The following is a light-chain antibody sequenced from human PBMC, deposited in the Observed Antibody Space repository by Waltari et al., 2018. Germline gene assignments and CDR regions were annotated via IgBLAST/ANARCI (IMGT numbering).Light chain of an antibody. V-gene: IGLV2-11*01. J-gene: IGLJ1*01. Sequence: QSALTQPRSVSGSHGQSVTISCIGTSSDVGGYNYVSWYQQYPGKAPRVVIYDVSKRPSGVPDRFSGSKSGNTASLTISGLQAEDEADYYCCSYAGAYTFVFGTGTKVTVL. CDR1: SSDVGGYNY. CDR3: CSYAGAYTFV. CDR2: DVS.